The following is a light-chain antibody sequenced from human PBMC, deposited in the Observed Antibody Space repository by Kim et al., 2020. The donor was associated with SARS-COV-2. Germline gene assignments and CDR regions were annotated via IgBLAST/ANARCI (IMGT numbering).Light chain of an antibody. V-gene: IGLV3-19*01. CDR3: NSRDSSGNHSWV. Sequence: LGQTVRITCQGDSLRSYYASWYQLKPGQAPVLVIYGKNNRPSGIPDRFSGSSSGNTASLTITGAQAEDEADYYCNSRDSSGNHSWVFGGGTQLTVL. CDR2: GKN. CDR1: SLRSYY. J-gene: IGLJ3*02.